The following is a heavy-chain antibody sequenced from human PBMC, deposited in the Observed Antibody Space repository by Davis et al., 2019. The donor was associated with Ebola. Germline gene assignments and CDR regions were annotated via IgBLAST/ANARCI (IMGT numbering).Heavy chain of an antibody. V-gene: IGHV5-51*01. CDR3: ARRITMVRGDIGGMDV. CDR2: IYPGDSGT. CDR1: GYSFTSYW. Sequence: PGGSLRLSCKGSGYSFTSYWIGWVRQMPGKGLEWMGIIYPGDSGTRYSPSFQGQVTISADKSISTAYLQWSSLKASDTAMYYCARRITMVRGDIGGMDVWGQGTTVTVSS. D-gene: IGHD3-10*01. J-gene: IGHJ6*02.